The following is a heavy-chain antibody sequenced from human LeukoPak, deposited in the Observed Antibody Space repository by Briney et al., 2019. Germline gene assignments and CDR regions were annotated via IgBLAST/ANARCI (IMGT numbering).Heavy chain of an antibody. CDR2: IDSDGSST. Sequence: PGRSQRLSCAASGFTLSSYWMHWVRQAPGKGLVWVSRIDSDGSSTNYADSVKGRFTISRDNAKNTLYLQMNSLRAEDTAVYYCASTISYWYFDLWGRGTLVTVSS. CDR3: ASTISYWYFDL. D-gene: IGHD3-9*01. J-gene: IGHJ2*01. CDR1: GFTLSSYW. V-gene: IGHV3-74*01.